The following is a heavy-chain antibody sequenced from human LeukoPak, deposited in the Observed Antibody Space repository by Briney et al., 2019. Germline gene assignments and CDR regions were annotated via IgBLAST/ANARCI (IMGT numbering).Heavy chain of an antibody. Sequence: SETLSLICTVSGDSISMHYWSWIRQPPGKGLEWIGYIDHTGSTNYNPSLNSRVTISRDTSKNHFSLELSSVTAADTAVYFCARGRVSSSSWSSTYYYYFCMDVWGKGTTVTVS. CDR3: ARGRVSSSSWSSTYYYYFCMDV. CDR1: GDSISMHY. J-gene: IGHJ6*03. CDR2: IDHTGST. D-gene: IGHD6-13*01. V-gene: IGHV4-59*11.